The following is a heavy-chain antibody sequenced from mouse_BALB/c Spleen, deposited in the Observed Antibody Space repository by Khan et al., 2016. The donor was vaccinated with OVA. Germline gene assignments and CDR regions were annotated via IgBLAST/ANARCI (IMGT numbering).Heavy chain of an antibody. CDR1: GYSITSDYA. V-gene: IGHV3-2*02. J-gene: IGHJ2*01. CDR2: ISYSGNT. Sequence: EVQLVESGPGLVKPSQSLSLTCTVTGYSITSDYAWNWLRQFPGNKLEWMGYISYSGNTKYNPSLKSRISITRDTSKNQFFLQLNSVTIEDTATDYCARVYGGYFDYWGQGTTLTVSS. D-gene: IGHD1-1*01. CDR3: ARVYGGYFDY.